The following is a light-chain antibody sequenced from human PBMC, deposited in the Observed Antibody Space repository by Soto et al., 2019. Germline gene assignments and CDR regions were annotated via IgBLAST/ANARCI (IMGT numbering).Light chain of an antibody. CDR1: QSLLYRDGRTY. J-gene: IGKJ1*01. V-gene: IGKV2D-29*01. Sequence: EIVLTQTPLSLSVTPGQAASISCKSTQSLLYRDGRTYFDWYLQKPGQPPQLLIYDVSHRFSGVPDRFSGSASGTDFTLKISRVEAEDIGIYYCMQTVKFPWTFGQGTKVEIK. CDR3: MQTVKFPWT. CDR2: DVS.